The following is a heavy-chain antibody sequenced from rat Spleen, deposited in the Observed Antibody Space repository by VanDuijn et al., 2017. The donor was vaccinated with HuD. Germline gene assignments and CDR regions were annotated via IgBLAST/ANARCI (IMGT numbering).Heavy chain of an antibody. D-gene: IGHD3-1*01. CDR1: GFSLTSFD. V-gene: IGHV2-13*01. CDR3: TIHPRY. Sequence: QVQLKESGPGLVQPSQTLSLTCTVSGFSLTSFDIHWVRQFPGKGLEWMGLIWGNGNTHYNSPLKSRLSISRDTSKSQVFLKMNSLQTDDTGTYYCTIHPRYWGQGTLVTVSS. CDR2: IWGNGNT. J-gene: IGHJ3*01.